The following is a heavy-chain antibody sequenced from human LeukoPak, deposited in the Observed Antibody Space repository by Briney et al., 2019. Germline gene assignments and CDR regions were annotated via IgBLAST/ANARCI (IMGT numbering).Heavy chain of an antibody. J-gene: IGHJ3*02. V-gene: IGHV3-23*01. CDR1: GFTFSNYA. CDR3: AKDQDSIAVAGEDDAFNI. Sequence: GGSLRLSCAASGFTFSNYAMSWVRQARGKGLEWVSAITGRGGNTFYADSVKGRFTISRDNSKNTLYLQMDSLRAEDTAIYYCAKDQDSIAVAGEDDAFNIWGQGTMVTVSS. CDR2: ITGRGGNT. D-gene: IGHD6-19*01.